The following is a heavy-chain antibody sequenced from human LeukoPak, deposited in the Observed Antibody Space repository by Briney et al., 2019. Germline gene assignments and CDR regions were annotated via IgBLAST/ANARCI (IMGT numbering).Heavy chain of an antibody. Sequence: SETLSLTCIVSGGSVTTYYWTWIRQPPGKGLEWIGNVYYSGNTNYNPSLESRVTISVDIPKNRVSLRLSSVTAADTAVYYCARTPDYCTSTACYADYYYGMDVWGPGATVTVSS. CDR1: GGSVTTYY. CDR3: ARTPDYCTSTACYADYYYGMDV. D-gene: IGHD2-2*01. CDR2: VYYSGNT. J-gene: IGHJ6*02. V-gene: IGHV4-59*08.